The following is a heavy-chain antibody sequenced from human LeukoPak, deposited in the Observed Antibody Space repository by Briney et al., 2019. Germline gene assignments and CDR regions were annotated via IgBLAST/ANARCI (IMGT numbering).Heavy chain of an antibody. Sequence: SGPTLVNPTPTLTLTCTFSGFSLSTSGMCVNWIRQPPVKALEWLARIDWDDDKHYSTSLKTRLTISKDTSKNQVALTMTNMDPVDTATYYCAHLSPSRSYFDLWGRGTLVTVSS. V-gene: IGHV2-70*12. CDR1: GFSLSTSGMC. J-gene: IGHJ2*01. CDR2: IDWDDDK. D-gene: IGHD3-16*02. CDR3: AHLSPSRSYFDL.